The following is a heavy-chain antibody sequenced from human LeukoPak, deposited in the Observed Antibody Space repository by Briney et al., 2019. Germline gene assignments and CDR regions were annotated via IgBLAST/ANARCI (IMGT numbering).Heavy chain of an antibody. CDR3: ARARSTGYYVADY. Sequence: SGGSLRLSCAASGFTFSTYNMNWVRQAPGKGLEWVSFISSGSEIIYYADSVKGRFTVSRDNAKNSLYLQMNSLRAEDTALYYCARARSTGYYVADYWGQGTLVTVSS. J-gene: IGHJ4*02. D-gene: IGHD3-9*01. CDR1: GFTFSTYN. V-gene: IGHV3-48*01. CDR2: ISSGSEII.